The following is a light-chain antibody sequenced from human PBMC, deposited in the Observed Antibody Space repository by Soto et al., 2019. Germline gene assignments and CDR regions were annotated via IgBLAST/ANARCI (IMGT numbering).Light chain of an antibody. CDR2: SNN. V-gene: IGLV1-44*01. Sequence: QSVLTQPPSASGTPGQRVTISCSGSSSNIGSNAVNWYQQLPGTAPTLLIYSNNQRPSGVPDRFSGSKSGTSASLAVNGLQSEDEADYYCAAWDDSLNGPFFGGGTKLTVL. CDR1: SSNIGSNA. CDR3: AAWDDSLNGPF. J-gene: IGLJ2*01.